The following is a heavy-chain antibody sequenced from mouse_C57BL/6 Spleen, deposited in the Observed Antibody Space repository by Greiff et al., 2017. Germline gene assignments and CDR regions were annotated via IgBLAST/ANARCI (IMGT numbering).Heavy chain of an antibody. CDR2: IYPRSGNT. J-gene: IGHJ3*01. D-gene: IGHD1-1*01. V-gene: IGHV1-81*01. Sequence: QVQLQQSGAELARPGASVKLSCKASGYTFTSYGISWVKQRTGQGLEWIGEIYPRSGNTYYNEKFKGKATLTADKSYSTAYMVLRSLTSEDSAFYFCARGYGSSPAWFAYWGQGTLVTVSA. CDR1: GYTFTSYG. CDR3: ARGYGSSPAWFAY.